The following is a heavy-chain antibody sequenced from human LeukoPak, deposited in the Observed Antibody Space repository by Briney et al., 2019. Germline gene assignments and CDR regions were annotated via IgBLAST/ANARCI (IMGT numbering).Heavy chain of an antibody. CDR2: ISYDGSNK. CDR3: ARDRDSRGYYHPY. Sequence: GRSLRLSCAASGFTFSSYAMHWVRQAPGKGLEWVAVISYDGSNKYYADSVKGRFTISRDNSKNTLYLQMNSLRAEDTAVYYCARDRDSRGYYHPYWGQGTLVTVSS. D-gene: IGHD3-22*01. V-gene: IGHV3-30-3*01. CDR1: GFTFSSYA. J-gene: IGHJ4*02.